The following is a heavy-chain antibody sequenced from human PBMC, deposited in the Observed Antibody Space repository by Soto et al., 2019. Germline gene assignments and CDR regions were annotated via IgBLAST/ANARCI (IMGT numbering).Heavy chain of an antibody. V-gene: IGHV3-7*01. CDR3: AREDKNTFDI. J-gene: IGHJ3*02. Sequence: EVQLVESGGGLVQPGGSLRLSCAASGFTFSSYWMSWARQAPGKGLEWVANIKPDGSEKSYVDSVKGRLTISRDNAKNSLFLQMDSLRADDTAVYYCAREDKNTFDIWGQGTMVTVSS. D-gene: IGHD2-15*01. CDR1: GFTFSSYW. CDR2: IKPDGSEK.